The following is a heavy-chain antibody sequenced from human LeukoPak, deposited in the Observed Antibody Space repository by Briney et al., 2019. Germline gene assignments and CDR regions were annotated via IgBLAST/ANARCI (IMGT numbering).Heavy chain of an antibody. J-gene: IGHJ5*02. CDR3: ARDKDA. V-gene: IGHV3-66*01. Sequence: PGGSLRLSCVVSGLTVSNNYMSWVRQAPGKGLEWVSVIYSDGTTRNADSVKGRFTISRDNSKNTVYLQMGSLRAEDTAVYYCARDKDAWGQGTLVTVSS. CDR2: IYSDGTT. CDR1: GLTVSNNY.